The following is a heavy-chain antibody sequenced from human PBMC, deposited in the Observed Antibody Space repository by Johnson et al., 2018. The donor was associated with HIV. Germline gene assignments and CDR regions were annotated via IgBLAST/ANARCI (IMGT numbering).Heavy chain of an antibody. D-gene: IGHD1-1*01. V-gene: IGHV3-30*02. CDR3: ARDVTAGNDAFDI. Sequence: QMQLVESGGGVVQPGGSLRLSCAASGFTFNTYGMHWVRQAPGKGLEWVAFIRYDGSDKYYADSVKGRFTISRDSSKNTLYLQMNSLRAEDTAVYYCARDVTAGNDAFDIWGQGTMVTVSS. J-gene: IGHJ3*02. CDR1: GFTFNTYG. CDR2: IRYDGSDK.